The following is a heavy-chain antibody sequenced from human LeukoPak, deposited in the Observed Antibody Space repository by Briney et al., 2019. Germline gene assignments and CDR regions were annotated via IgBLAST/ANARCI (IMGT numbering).Heavy chain of an antibody. D-gene: IGHD4-11*01. CDR2: INTDGTGT. Sequence: GGSLRLSCAASGFTFSRYWMHWARQAPGKGLVWVSHINTDGTGTNYADSVKGRFLIFRDNAKNTVYLQMNSLRAEDTAVYYCARDLMTTNWFDPWGQGTLVTVSS. CDR1: GFTFSRYW. V-gene: IGHV3-74*01. J-gene: IGHJ5*02. CDR3: ARDLMTTNWFDP.